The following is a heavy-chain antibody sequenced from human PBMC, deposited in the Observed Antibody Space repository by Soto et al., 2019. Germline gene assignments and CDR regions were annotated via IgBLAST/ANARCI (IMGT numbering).Heavy chain of an antibody. V-gene: IGHV4-30-2*01. CDR3: ARSHNYYDSSGYYSTYYYYGMDV. Sequence: SETLSLTCAVSGGSISSGGYSWSWIRQPPGKGLEWIGYIYHSGSTYYNPSLKSRVTLSVDRSKNQFSLKLSSVTAADTAVYYCARSHNYYDSSGYYSTYYYYGMDVWGQGTTVTVSS. J-gene: IGHJ6*02. CDR1: GGSISSGGYS. CDR2: IYHSGST. D-gene: IGHD3-22*01.